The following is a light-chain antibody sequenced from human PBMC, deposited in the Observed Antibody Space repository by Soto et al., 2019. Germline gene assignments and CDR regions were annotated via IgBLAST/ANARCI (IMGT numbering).Light chain of an antibody. Sequence: QSALTQPASVSGSPGQSITISCTGTSSDVGGYNYVSWYQQHPGKASKLMIYDVSDRPSGVSNRFSGSKSGNTASLTISGLQAEDEADYSCSSYTSSSTRVFGTGTKLTVL. CDR1: SSDVGGYNY. CDR2: DVS. J-gene: IGLJ1*01. CDR3: SSYTSSSTRV. V-gene: IGLV2-14*01.